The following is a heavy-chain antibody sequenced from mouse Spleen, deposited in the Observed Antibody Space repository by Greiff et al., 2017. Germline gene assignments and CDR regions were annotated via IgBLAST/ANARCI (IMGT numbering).Heavy chain of an antibody. J-gene: IGHJ2*01. CDR3: ATGTNYFDY. CDR2: ISYDGSN. Sequence: ESGPGLVKPSQSLSLTCSVTGYSITSGYYWNWIRQFPGNKLEWMGYISYDGSNNYNPSLKNRISITRDTSKNQFFLKLNSVTTEDTATYYCATGTNYFDYWGQGTTLTVSS. D-gene: IGHD4-1*01. CDR1: GYSITSGYY. V-gene: IGHV3-6*02.